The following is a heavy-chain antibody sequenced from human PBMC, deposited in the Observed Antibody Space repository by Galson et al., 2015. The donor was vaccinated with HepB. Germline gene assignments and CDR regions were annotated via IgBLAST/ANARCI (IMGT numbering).Heavy chain of an antibody. D-gene: IGHD1-26*01. J-gene: IGHJ6*02. CDR1: GFTFDDYA. Sequence: SLRLSCAASGFTFDDYAIHWVRQSPGKGLEWVSGISGSGSSTYYAESVKGRFTISRDNSKNTLFLQMDSLRVEDTAAYYCAKDRTGLVGTSARVLNDYYVLDVWGQGTTVTVSS. CDR3: AKDRTGLVGTSARVLNDYYVLDV. V-gene: IGHV3-23*01. CDR2: ISGSGSST.